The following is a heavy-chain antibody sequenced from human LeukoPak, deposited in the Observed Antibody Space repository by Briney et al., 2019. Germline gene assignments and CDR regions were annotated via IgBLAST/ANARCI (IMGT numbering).Heavy chain of an antibody. J-gene: IGHJ6*02. V-gene: IGHV3-7*03. D-gene: IGHD2-15*01. CDR1: GFTLSSYW. CDR3: ARGGSLDV. Sequence: GSLRLSCAASGFTLSSYWMNWARQAPGKGLEWVASINHNGNVNYYVDSVKGRFTISRDNAKNSLYLQMSNLRAEDTAVYFCARGGSLDVWGQGATVTVSS. CDR2: INHNGNVN.